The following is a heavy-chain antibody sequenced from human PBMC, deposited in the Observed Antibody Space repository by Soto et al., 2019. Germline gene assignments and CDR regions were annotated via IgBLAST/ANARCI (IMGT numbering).Heavy chain of an antibody. D-gene: IGHD2-15*01. CDR2: IYYSGST. Sequence: SETLSLTCTVSGGSISSSRYYWGWIRQPPGKGLEWIGSIYYSGSTYYNPSLKSRVTISVDTSKNQFSLKLSSVTAADTAVYYCARQCRGVTCHWFVPRGQGTLVT. V-gene: IGHV4-39*01. CDR1: GGSISSSRYY. CDR3: ARQCRGVTCHWFVP. J-gene: IGHJ5*02.